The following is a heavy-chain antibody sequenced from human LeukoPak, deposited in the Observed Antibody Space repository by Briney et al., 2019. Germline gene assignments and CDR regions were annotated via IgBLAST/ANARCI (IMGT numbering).Heavy chain of an antibody. CDR3: AREDSGSYHPDR. Sequence: GGSLRLSCAASGFTFGSFWMHWVRQAPGKGLVWVSRINRDGSSATYADSVMGRLTISRDHAKSTLYLEINSLRAEDTAIYHSAREDSGSYHPDRWGQGALVTVSS. V-gene: IGHV3-74*01. D-gene: IGHD1-26*01. CDR2: INRDGSSA. J-gene: IGHJ4*02. CDR1: GFTFGSFW.